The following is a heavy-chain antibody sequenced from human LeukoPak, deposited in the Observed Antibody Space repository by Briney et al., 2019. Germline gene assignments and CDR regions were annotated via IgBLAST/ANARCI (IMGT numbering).Heavy chain of an antibody. J-gene: IGHJ2*01. CDR3: AKGLSYCGGSCYPGNWYFDL. D-gene: IGHD2-15*01. CDR1: GFSINNYA. V-gene: IGHV3-23*01. CDR2: ISYNGGNT. Sequence: GGSLRLSCAASGFSINNYAMSWVRQAPGKGLEWVSTISYNGGNTYYADSVKGRFTISRDTSKNTLYLQMNSLRAEDTAIYHCAKGLSYCGGSCYPGNWYFDLWGRGTLVTVSS.